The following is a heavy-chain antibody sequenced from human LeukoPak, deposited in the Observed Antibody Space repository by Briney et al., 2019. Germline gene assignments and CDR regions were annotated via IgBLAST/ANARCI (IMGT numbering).Heavy chain of an antibody. CDR1: GFTFSSYG. D-gene: IGHD4-23*01. V-gene: IGHV3-30*02. CDR2: IRYDGSNK. CDR3: AKEPDTVVTPGPNDY. J-gene: IGHJ4*02. Sequence: GGSLRLSCAASGFTFSSYGMHWVRQAPGKGLEWVAFIRYDGSNKYYADSVKGRFTISRDNSKNTLYLQMNSLRAEDTAVYYCAKEPDTVVTPGPNDYWGQGTLVTVSS.